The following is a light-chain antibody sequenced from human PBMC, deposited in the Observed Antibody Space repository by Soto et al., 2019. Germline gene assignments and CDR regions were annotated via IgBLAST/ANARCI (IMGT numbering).Light chain of an antibody. CDR1: QSLTDTN. V-gene: IGKV3-20*01. CDR2: NIF. Sequence: EIVLTQSPGTLSLSPGERAILSCRASQSLTDTNLAWYQQKPGQAPRLLIHNIFTRATGIPDRFSGSGSGSDFTLTISRLEPEDFGVYYCQQYGSSPGTFGQGTKVEIK. J-gene: IGKJ1*01. CDR3: QQYGSSPGT.